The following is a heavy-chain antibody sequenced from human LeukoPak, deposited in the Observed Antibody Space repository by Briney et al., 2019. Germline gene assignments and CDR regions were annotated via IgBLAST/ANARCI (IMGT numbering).Heavy chain of an antibody. V-gene: IGHV1-69*05. J-gene: IGHJ4*02. D-gene: IGHD3-22*01. CDR2: IIPIFGTA. CDR3: AMTSSGYYYM. Sequence: SVKVSCKASGGTFSSYAISWVRQAPGQGLEWMGGIIPIFGTANYPQKFQGRVTITTDESTSTAYMELSSLRSEDTAVYYCAMTSSGYYYMWGQGTLVTVSS. CDR1: GGTFSSYA.